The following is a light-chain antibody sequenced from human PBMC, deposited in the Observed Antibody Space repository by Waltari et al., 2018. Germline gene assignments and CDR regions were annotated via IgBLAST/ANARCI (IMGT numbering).Light chain of an antibody. Sequence: EIVLTQSPATLSLSPGERATLSCRASQSVSNYLVWYQQKPGQAPRLLIYDASNRATGIPARFSGSGFVTDFTLTISSLEPEDFAFYYCQQRANWLTFGGGTKVEIK. V-gene: IGKV3-11*01. J-gene: IGKJ4*01. CDR2: DAS. CDR1: QSVSNY. CDR3: QQRANWLT.